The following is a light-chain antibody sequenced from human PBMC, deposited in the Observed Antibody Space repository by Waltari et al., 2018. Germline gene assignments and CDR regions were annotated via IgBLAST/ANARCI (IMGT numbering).Light chain of an antibody. CDR2: LKRCSGR. Sequence: AEDPRKAVRLKRCSGRGEGYEIPDRFSGSSSGTTRYLTIAGLQSEDEADYYCETAGHGTVVFGGGTKLTVL. CDR3: ETAGHGTVV. J-gene: IGLJ2*01. V-gene: IGLV4-69*01.